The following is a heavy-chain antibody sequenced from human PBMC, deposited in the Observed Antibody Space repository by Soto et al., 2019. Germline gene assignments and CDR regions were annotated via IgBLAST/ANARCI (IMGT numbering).Heavy chain of an antibody. Sequence: QVQLVQSGAEVKKPGASVKVSCKASGYTFTSYDINWVRQATGQGLEWMGWMNPNSGNTGYAQKFQGRVIMTRNTSISTAYMELSSLRSEDTAVYYCARNGDYTPYYYYYYMDVWGKGTTVTVSS. D-gene: IGHD4-17*01. CDR3: ARNGDYTPYYYYYYMDV. J-gene: IGHJ6*03. CDR1: GYTFTSYD. CDR2: MNPNSGNT. V-gene: IGHV1-8*01.